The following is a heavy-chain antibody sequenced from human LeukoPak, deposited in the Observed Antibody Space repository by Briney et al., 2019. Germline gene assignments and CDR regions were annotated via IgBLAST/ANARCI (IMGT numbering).Heavy chain of an antibody. Sequence: SEALSLTCAVSGGSIGSYYWSWLRQPPGRGLEWIGYIYYSGTTNYNPSLKSRVTISVDTSKNQFSLKLTSVTAADTAVYYCAREDPQTTVPEGMDVWGQGTTVTVSS. J-gene: IGHJ6*02. D-gene: IGHD4-17*01. CDR2: IYYSGTT. CDR1: GGSIGSYY. CDR3: AREDPQTTVPEGMDV. V-gene: IGHV4-59*01.